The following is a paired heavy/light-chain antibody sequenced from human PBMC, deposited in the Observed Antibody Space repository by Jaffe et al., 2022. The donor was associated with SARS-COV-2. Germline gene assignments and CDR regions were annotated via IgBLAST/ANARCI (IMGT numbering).Light chain of an antibody. J-gene: IGKJ2*01. CDR2: SAS. V-gene: IGKV3-11*01. CDR3: QQRSDLYS. CDR1: QSVGNF. Sequence: EIVLTQSPATLSLSPGETATLSCRASQSVGNFLAWYQQKPGQVPRLLIYSASNRATGIPPRFSGSGSGTDFTLTISSLEPEDFAVYYCQQRSDLYSFGQGTKLEIK.
Heavy chain of an antibody. J-gene: IGHJ5*02. V-gene: IGHV3-23*01. CDR3: AKDLEFSGNRPMWFDP. D-gene: IGHD2-15*01. CDR2: LSGSGGST. Sequence: EVQLLESGGGMVQPGGSLRLSCVGSGFGFGGYAMAWVRQAPGKGLEWVSALSGSGGSTYYAGSVKGRFTISRDNSKNTMYLHMTSLSAEDTAVYYCAKDLEFSGNRPMWFDPWGQGTLVTVSS. CDR1: GFGFGGYA.